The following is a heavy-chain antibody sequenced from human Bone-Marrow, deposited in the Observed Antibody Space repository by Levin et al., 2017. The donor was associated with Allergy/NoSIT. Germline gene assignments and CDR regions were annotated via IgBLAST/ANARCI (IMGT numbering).Heavy chain of an antibody. V-gene: IGHV3-30-3*01. CDR2: IFFDGSEK. CDR3: AREGPFYENMPFREPYAFNL. D-gene: IGHD1-14*01. Sequence: GESLKISCADSGFSFDRHSMHWVRQAPGKGLEWVANIFFDGSEKYYADSVKGRFTISRDNRKNTLYLQMDSLRPEDTAVYYCAREGPFYENMPFREPYAFNLWGQGTMVTVS. J-gene: IGHJ3*01. CDR1: GFSFDRHS.